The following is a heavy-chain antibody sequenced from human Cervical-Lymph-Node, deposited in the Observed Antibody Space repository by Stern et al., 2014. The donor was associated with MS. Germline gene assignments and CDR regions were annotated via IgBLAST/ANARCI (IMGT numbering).Heavy chain of an antibody. CDR1: GYTFTSYG. Sequence: QVQLVESGAEVKKPGASVKVSCKASGYTFTSYGISWVRQAPGQGLEWMGWISAYKGNTNYAQKLQGRVTMTTDTSTSTAYMELRSLRSDDTAVYYCARVGSIAVAGKSFDPWGQGTLVTVSS. J-gene: IGHJ5*02. V-gene: IGHV1-18*04. CDR2: ISAYKGNT. D-gene: IGHD6-19*01. CDR3: ARVGSIAVAGKSFDP.